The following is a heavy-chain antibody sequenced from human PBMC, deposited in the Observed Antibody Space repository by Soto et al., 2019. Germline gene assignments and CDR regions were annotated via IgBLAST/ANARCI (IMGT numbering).Heavy chain of an antibody. D-gene: IGHD1-1*01. Sequence: GGSLRLSCAASGFNLRNYRINWVRQAPGKGLEWVSATTGDGGDTFHADSVRGRLTISRDNARNTLYLQMDSLRAEDTALYSCARGSGTSRPSYFDYWGQGTLVTVSS. CDR2: TTGDGGDT. J-gene: IGHJ4*02. V-gene: IGHV3-23*01. CDR1: GFNLRNYR. CDR3: ARGSGTSRPSYFDY.